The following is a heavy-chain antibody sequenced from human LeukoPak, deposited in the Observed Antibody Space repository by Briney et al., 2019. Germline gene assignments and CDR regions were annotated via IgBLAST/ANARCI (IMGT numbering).Heavy chain of an antibody. J-gene: IGHJ6*02. CDR2: INHSGST. CDR1: GGSFSGYY. CDR3: ARVVVQSGSYYYYGMDV. V-gene: IGHV4-34*01. Sequence: ASETLSLTCAVYGGSFSGYYWSWIRQPPGKELEWIGEINHSGSTNYNPSLKSRVTISVDTSKNQFSLKLSSVTAADTAVYYCARVVVQSGSYYYYGMDVWGQGTTVTVSS. D-gene: IGHD3-10*01.